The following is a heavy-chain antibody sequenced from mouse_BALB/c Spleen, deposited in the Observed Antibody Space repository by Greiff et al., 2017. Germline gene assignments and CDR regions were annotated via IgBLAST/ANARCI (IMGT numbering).Heavy chain of an antibody. CDR3: AREGYGPFAY. CDR2: ISYSGST. J-gene: IGHJ3*01. CDR1: GYSITSDYA. D-gene: IGHD2-14*01. Sequence: EVKLVESGPGLVKPSQSLSLTCTVTGYSITSDYAWNWIRQFPGNKLEWMGYISYSGSTSYNPSLKSRISITRDTSKNQFFLQLNSVTTEDTATYYCAREGYGPFAYWGQGTLVTVSA. V-gene: IGHV3-2*02.